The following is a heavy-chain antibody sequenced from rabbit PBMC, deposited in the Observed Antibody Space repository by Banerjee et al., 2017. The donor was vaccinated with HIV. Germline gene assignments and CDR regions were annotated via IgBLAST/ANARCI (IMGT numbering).Heavy chain of an antibody. D-gene: IGHD4-2*01. CDR1: GLDFSNSYW. CDR2: INTGSGSA. Sequence: QEQLEESGGDLVQPEGSLTLTCKASGLDFSNSYWICWVRQAPGKGLEWIGCINTGSGSAVYASWAKGRFTISKTSSTTVTLQMTSLTAADTATYLCARSGYAGTGWNFDLWGPGTLVTVS. CDR3: ARSGYAGTGWNFDL. J-gene: IGHJ4*01. V-gene: IGHV1S45*01.